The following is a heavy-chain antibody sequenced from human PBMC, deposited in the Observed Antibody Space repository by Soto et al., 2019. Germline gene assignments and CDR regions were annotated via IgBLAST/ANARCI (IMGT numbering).Heavy chain of an antibody. Sequence: GASVKVSCKASGYTFTSYYMHWVRQAPGQGLEWMGIINPSGGSTSYAQKFQGRVTMTRDTSTSTVYMELSSLRSEDTAGYYCAISTVVGPLAFGGKGTLVPVS. CDR1: GYTFTSYY. J-gene: IGHJ4*02. D-gene: IGHD3-10*01. V-gene: IGHV1-46*03. CDR2: INPSGGST. CDR3: AISTVVGPLAF.